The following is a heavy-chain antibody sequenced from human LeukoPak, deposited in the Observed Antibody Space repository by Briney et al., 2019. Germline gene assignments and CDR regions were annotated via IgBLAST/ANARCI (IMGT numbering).Heavy chain of an antibody. CDR2: ISFDGRNT. Sequence: GGSLRLSCAASGFTFSSYAVHWVRQAPGEGLEWVAVISFDGRNTYYADSVKGRFTISRDNSKNTLYLQMNSLRAEDTAVYYCARDVRTEYCSGGSCSNAFDIWGQGTMVTVSS. V-gene: IGHV3-30*07. J-gene: IGHJ3*02. CDR3: ARDVRTEYCSGGSCSNAFDI. CDR1: GFTFSSYA. D-gene: IGHD2-15*01.